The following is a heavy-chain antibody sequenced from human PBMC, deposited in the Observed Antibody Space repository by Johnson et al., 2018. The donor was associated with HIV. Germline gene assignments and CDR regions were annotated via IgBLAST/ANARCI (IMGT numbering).Heavy chain of an antibody. J-gene: IGHJ3*02. CDR1: GFTFSYYA. D-gene: IGHD6-19*01. CDR3: ARDREYGVAWGWAFDI. CDR2: ISYDGSSK. Sequence: QVQLVESGGGVVQPGRSLRLSCAASGFTFSYYAMHWVRQAPGKGLEWVAVISYDGSSKYYADSVKGRFTISRDNSKNTLYLQTNSLRAEDTAVYYCARDREYGVAWGWAFDIWGQGTMVTVSS. V-gene: IGHV3-30*04.